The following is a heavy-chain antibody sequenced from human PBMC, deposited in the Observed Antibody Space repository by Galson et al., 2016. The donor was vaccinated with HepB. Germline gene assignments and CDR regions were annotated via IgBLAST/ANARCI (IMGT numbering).Heavy chain of an antibody. V-gene: IGHV3-74*01. J-gene: IGHJ6*02. CDR2: INSDGSST. Sequence: SLRLSCAASGFAFSSHWMHWVRQAPGKGLVWVSRINSDGSSTTYADSVKGRFTISRDNAKNTLDLQMNSLRAEDTALYYCVREDYGDDPIYYYYYGMDVWGQGTTVTVSS. D-gene: IGHD4-17*01. CDR3: VREDYGDDPIYYYYYGMDV. CDR1: GFAFSSHW.